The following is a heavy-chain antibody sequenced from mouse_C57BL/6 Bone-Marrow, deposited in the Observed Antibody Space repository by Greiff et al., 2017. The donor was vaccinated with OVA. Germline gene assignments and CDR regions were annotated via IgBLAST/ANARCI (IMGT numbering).Heavy chain of an antibody. CDR1: GYTFTSYW. D-gene: IGHD4-1*01. CDR2: IDPSDSYT. J-gene: IGHJ3*01. Sequence: QVQLQQPGAELVRPGTSVKLSCRASGYTFTSYWMHWVKQRPGQGLEWIGVIDPSDSYTNYNQKFKGKATLTVDTSSSTAYMQLSSLTSEDSAVYYCARRNWDEGKFAYWGQGTLVTVSA. V-gene: IGHV1-59*01. CDR3: ARRNWDEGKFAY.